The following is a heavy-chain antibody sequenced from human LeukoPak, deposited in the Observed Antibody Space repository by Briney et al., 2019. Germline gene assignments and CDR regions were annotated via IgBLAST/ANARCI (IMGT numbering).Heavy chain of an antibody. CDR2: ISSSGSTI. D-gene: IGHD1-14*01. J-gene: IGHJ4*02. CDR3: AREVFRYLPFDY. V-gene: IGHV3-11*01. Sequence: GGSLRLSCAASGFTFDIYAMSWVRQAPGKGLEWVSYISSSGSTIYYADSVKGRFTISRDNAKNSLYLQMNSLRAEDTAVYYCAREVFRYLPFDYWGQGTLVTVSS. CDR1: GFTFDIYA.